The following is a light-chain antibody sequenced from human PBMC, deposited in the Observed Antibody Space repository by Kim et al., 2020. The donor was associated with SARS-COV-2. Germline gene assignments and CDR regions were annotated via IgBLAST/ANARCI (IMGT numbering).Light chain of an antibody. Sequence: SPGDSATRSCRASQSVTSKYLAWYQQRPGQAPRLLIYGASSRATGIPDRFSGSGSGTDFTLTISRLEPEDFAVYYCQQYGTSKTFGRGTKVDIK. V-gene: IGKV3-20*01. J-gene: IGKJ1*01. CDR2: GAS. CDR3: QQYGTSKT. CDR1: QSVTSKY.